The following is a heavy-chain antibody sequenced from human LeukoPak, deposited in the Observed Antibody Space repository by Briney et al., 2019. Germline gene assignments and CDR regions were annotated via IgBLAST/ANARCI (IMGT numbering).Heavy chain of an antibody. J-gene: IGHJ3*02. D-gene: IGHD2-21*01. CDR2: IYSGSST. CDR1: GFTFDDYA. Sequence: PGGSLRLSCAASGFTFDDYAMHWVRHAPGKGLEWVSVIYSGSSTYYADSVKGRFTISRDNSKNTLYLQMNSLRAEDTAVYYCARDHYSGAFDIWGQGTMVTVSS. CDR3: ARDHYSGAFDI. V-gene: IGHV3-53*01.